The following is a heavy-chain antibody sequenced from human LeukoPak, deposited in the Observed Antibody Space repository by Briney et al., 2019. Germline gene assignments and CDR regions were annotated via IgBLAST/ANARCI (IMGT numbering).Heavy chain of an antibody. CDR1: GFTFNSYS. V-gene: IGHV3-21*01. CDR3: ARDPNEEGY. J-gene: IGHJ4*02. D-gene: IGHD1-1*01. Sequence: PGGSLRLSCAASGFTFNSYSMNWVRQAPGKGLEWVSSISSSSYIYYTDSVKGRFTISRDNAKNSLYLQMNSLRAEDTAVYYCARDPNEEGYWGQGTLVTVSS. CDR2: ISSSSYI.